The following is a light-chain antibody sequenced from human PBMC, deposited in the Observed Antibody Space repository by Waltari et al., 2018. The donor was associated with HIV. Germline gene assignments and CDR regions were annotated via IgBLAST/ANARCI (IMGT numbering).Light chain of an antibody. CDR3: LQDGSFPLT. J-gene: IGKJ3*01. CDR2: AAS. CDR1: QGIGND. V-gene: IGKV1-6*01. Sequence: AIQMTQSPSSLSASVGDRVTIPCRASQGIGNDLGWYQQKSGKAPKVLIYAASSLQSGVSSRFSGSRSGTDFTLTISSLQPEDSATYYCLQDGSFPLTFGPGTKVDV.